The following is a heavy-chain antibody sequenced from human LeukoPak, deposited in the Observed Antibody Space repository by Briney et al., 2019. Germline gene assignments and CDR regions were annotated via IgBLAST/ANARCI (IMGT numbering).Heavy chain of an antibody. D-gene: IGHD2-15*01. CDR1: GFTFSSYE. CDR3: VTGYCSGGSCYSGPYYYYGMDV. J-gene: IGHJ6*02. Sequence: GGSLRLSCAASGFTFSSYEMNWVRQAPGKGLEWLSYISSSGSTIYYADSVKGRFTISRDNAKNSMYLQMNSLRAEDTAVYYCVTGYCSGGSCYSGPYYYYGMDVWGQGTTVTVSS. CDR2: ISSSGSTI. V-gene: IGHV3-48*03.